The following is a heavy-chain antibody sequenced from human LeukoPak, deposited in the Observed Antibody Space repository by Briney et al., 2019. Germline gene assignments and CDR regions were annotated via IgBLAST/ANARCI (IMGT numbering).Heavy chain of an antibody. D-gene: IGHD2-2*01. J-gene: IGHJ4*02. Sequence: GGSLRLSCVASGFTFSSYEMNWVRQAPGKGLEWVSYISSSGGTIYCADSVKGRFTISRDNAKNSLFLQMNSLRAEDTAVYYCARTFCSTTSCYLPPFDYWGQGALVTVSS. V-gene: IGHV3-48*03. CDR1: GFTFSSYE. CDR2: ISSSGGTI. CDR3: ARTFCSTTSCYLPPFDY.